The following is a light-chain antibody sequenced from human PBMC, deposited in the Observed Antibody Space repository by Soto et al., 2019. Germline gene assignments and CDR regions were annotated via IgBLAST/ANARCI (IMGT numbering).Light chain of an antibody. V-gene: IGKV3-20*01. CDR2: GAA. CDR1: QDVYINS. J-gene: IGKJ1*01. CDR3: QQSYSTPRT. Sequence: EIVLTQSPGTLSLSPGERATLSCRASQDVYINSLAWYQQKPGQPPRLLIYGAATRASAVPDRFSGSGSGADFALTITRLEPEDFATYYCQQSYSTPRTFGQGTKVEIK.